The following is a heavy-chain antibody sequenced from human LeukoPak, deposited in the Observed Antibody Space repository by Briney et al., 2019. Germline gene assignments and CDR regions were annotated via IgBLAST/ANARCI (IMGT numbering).Heavy chain of an antibody. CDR2: ISGSGGST. CDR1: GFTFSSYA. J-gene: IGHJ4*02. CDR3: AKDKAVSGSPHY. Sequence: GRSLRLSCAASGFTFSSYAMSWVRQAPGKGLEWVSAISGSGGSTYYADSVKGRFTISRDNSKNTLYLQMNSLRAEDTAVYYCAKDKAVSGSPHYWGQGTLVTVSS. V-gene: IGHV3-23*01. D-gene: IGHD3-3*01.